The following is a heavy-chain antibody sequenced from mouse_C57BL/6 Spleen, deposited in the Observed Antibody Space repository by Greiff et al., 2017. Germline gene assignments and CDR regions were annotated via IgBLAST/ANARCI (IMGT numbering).Heavy chain of an antibody. CDR2: ISYSGST. CDR1: GYSITSGYD. J-gene: IGHJ1*03. D-gene: IGHD1-1*01. Sequence: EVQLQESGPGMVKPSQSLSLTCTVTGYSITSGYDWHWIRHFPGNKLEWMGYISYSGSTNYNPSLKSRISITHDTSKNHFFLKLNSVTTEDTATYYCASVHTTVVAHWYFDVWGTGTTVTVSS. CDR3: ASVHTTVVAHWYFDV. V-gene: IGHV3-1*01.